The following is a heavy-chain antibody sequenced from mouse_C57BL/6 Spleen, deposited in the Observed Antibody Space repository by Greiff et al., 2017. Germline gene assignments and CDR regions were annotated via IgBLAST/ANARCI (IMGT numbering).Heavy chain of an antibody. J-gene: IGHJ4*01. CDR1: GYTFTSYW. V-gene: IGHV1-69*01. D-gene: IGHD2-4*01. CDR2: IDPSGSYT. Sequence: QVQLQQPGAELVMPGASVKLSCKASGYTFTSYWMHWVKQRPGQGLEWIGEIDPSGSYTNYNQKFKSKSTLTVDKSSSTAYMQLSSLTSEDSAVYYCARGGLRYYALDYWGKGTSVTVSS. CDR3: ARGGLRYYALDY.